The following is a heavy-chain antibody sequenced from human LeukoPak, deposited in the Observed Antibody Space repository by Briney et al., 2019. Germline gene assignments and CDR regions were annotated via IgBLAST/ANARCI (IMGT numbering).Heavy chain of an antibody. J-gene: IGHJ4*02. D-gene: IGHD1-26*01. CDR2: INHSGST. Sequence: SETLSLTCAVYGGSFSGYYWSWIRQPPGKGLEWIGEINHSGSTNYNPSLKSRVTISVDTSKNQFSLKLSSVTAADTAVYYCARVGGSYHSGDDYWGQGTLVTVSS. V-gene: IGHV4-34*01. CDR3: ARVGGSYHSGDDY. CDR1: GGSFSGYY.